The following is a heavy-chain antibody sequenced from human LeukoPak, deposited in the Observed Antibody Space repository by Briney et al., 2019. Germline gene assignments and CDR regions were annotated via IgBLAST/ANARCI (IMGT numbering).Heavy chain of an antibody. J-gene: IGHJ4*01. V-gene: IGHV3-21*01. D-gene: IGHD5-24*01. CDR1: GFTFSNYN. CDR2: ISRSGGST. Sequence: GGSLRLSCAGFGFTFSNYNLNWVRQAPAKGLEWVPSISRSGGSTYYAESVRGRLTISRDNAESSVYLHVNSLRVEDRAIYYCVRGDKRDYWGHGTLVTVAS. CDR3: VRGDKRDY.